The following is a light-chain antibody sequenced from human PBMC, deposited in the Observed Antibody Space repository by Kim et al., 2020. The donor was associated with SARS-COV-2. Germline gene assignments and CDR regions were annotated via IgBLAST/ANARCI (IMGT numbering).Light chain of an antibody. CDR2: DAS. Sequence: SLSPRERATRSCRASQSISSNLAWYQQKPGQAPRVLIYDASARATGIPARFSGSGSGTDFTLTISNVQSEDFAVYYCQQYAYWRAFGQGTRLEIK. V-gene: IGKV3-15*01. CDR1: QSISSN. J-gene: IGKJ5*01. CDR3: QQYAYWRA.